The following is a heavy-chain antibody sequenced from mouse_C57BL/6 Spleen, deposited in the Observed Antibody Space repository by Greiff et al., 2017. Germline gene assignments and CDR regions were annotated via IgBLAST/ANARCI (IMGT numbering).Heavy chain of an antibody. CDR3: ARKGSNYGGNAMDY. CDR2: IWSGGST. Sequence: QVQLQQSGPGLVQPSQSLSISCTASGFSLTSYGVHWVRQSPGQGLEWLGVIWSGGSTDYNAAFISRLSISKDNSKSQVFYKMNSLQADDTAIYYCARKGSNYGGNAMDYWGQGTSVTVSS. D-gene: IGHD2-5*01. J-gene: IGHJ4*01. CDR1: GFSLTSYG. V-gene: IGHV2-2*01.